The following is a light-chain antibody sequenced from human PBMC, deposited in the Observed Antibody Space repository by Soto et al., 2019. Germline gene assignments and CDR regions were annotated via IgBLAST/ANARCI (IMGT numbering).Light chain of an antibody. CDR1: QSVSSY. V-gene: IGKV3-15*01. CDR2: GAS. J-gene: IGKJ4*01. Sequence: EIVMTQSPDTLSVSPGERATLSCRASQSVSSYLAWYQQKPGQAPRLLIYGASTRATGIPARFSGSGSGTVFTLTISSLQSEDFAVYYCQQYYNWPLTFGGGTKVEIK. CDR3: QQYYNWPLT.